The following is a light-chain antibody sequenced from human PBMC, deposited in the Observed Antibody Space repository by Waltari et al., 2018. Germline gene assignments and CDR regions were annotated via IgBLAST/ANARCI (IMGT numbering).Light chain of an antibody. Sequence: AIRLTQSPSSFSASTGDSIPITCRASQGIGSYLAWFQQKPGKAPKLLIYAASTLQSGVPSRLSGSGSGTDFTLTISCLQSEDCATYYCQQYYSYACTFGPGTKVDIK. CDR2: AAS. V-gene: IGKV1-8*01. J-gene: IGKJ3*01. CDR1: QGIGSY. CDR3: QQYYSYACT.